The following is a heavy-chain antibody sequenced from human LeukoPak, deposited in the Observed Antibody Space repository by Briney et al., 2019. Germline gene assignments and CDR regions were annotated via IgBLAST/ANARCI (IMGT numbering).Heavy chain of an antibody. Sequence: GGSLRLSCAASGFTFSSYAMHWVRQVPGKGLEWVAVISYDGSNKYYADSVKGRFTISRDNSKNTLYLQMNSLRAEDTAVYYCARALSSGRLDYWGQGTLVTVSS. V-gene: IGHV3-30-3*01. CDR2: ISYDGSNK. CDR1: GFTFSSYA. CDR3: ARALSSGRLDY. J-gene: IGHJ4*02. D-gene: IGHD6-19*01.